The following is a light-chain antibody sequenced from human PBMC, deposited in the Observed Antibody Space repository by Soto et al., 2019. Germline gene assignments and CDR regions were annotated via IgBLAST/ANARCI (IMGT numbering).Light chain of an antibody. J-gene: IGKJ1*01. CDR2: DAS. Sequence: EIVMTQSPATLSVSPGERATLSCRASQSVTSNLAWYQQKPGQAPRLLIYDASTRATGLPARFSGSGSGTEFTLTISSLQSEEFAVYYCQQYNDRPRTFGQGTKVDIK. V-gene: IGKV3-15*01. CDR1: QSVTSN. CDR3: QQYNDRPRT.